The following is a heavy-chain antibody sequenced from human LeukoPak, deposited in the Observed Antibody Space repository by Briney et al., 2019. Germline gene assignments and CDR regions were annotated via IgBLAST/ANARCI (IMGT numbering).Heavy chain of an antibody. CDR1: GGTFSSYA. Sequence: SVKVSCKASGGTFSSYAISWVRQAPGQGLEWMGGIIPIFGTANYAQKFQGRVTITADESTSIAYMELSSLRSEDTAVYYCARDLDYYGSKWFDPWGQGTLVTVSS. J-gene: IGHJ5*02. V-gene: IGHV1-69*13. D-gene: IGHD3-10*01. CDR2: IIPIFGTA. CDR3: ARDLDYYGSKWFDP.